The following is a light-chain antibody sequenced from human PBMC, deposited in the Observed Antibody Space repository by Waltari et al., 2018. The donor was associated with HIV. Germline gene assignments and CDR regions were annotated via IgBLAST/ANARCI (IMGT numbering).Light chain of an antibody. CDR3: AAWDDRLDGQGV. Sequence: QSVLTQPPSASGTPGQRVTISCSGTRSNIGTNTVNWYQIIPGTAPKLLIYNDNHRPSGVPDRFSCSRSGPSASLAISGLQSEDEADYYCAAWDDRLDGQGVFGGGTTLTVL. J-gene: IGLJ3*02. CDR1: RSNIGTNT. V-gene: IGLV1-44*01. CDR2: NDN.